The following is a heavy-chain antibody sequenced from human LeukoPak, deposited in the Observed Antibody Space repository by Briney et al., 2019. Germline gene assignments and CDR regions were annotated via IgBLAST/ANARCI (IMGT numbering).Heavy chain of an antibody. CDR3: TRWWELLEGAFDI. CDR2: IRSKAYGGTT. CDR1: GFTFGDYA. Sequence: GGSLRLSCTASGFTFGDYAMSWVRQAPGKGLEGVGFIRSKAYGGTTEYAASVKGRFTISRDDSKSIAYLQMNSLKTEDTAVYYCTRWWELLEGAFDIWGQGTMVTVSS. J-gene: IGHJ3*02. D-gene: IGHD1-26*01. V-gene: IGHV3-49*04.